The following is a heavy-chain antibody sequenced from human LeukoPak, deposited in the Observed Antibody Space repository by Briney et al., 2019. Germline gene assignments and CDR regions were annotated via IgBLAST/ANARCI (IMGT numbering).Heavy chain of an antibody. J-gene: IGHJ6*02. Sequence: ASVNVSCKASVYTFTSYGISWVRQAPGQGLEWMGWISAYNGNTNYAQKLQGRVTMTTDTSTSTAYIELRSLRSDDTAVYYCARDLYYYDSSGYYYEDYYYYGMDVWGQGTTVTVSS. CDR3: ARDLYYYDSSGYYYEDYYYYGMDV. CDR1: VYTFTSYG. V-gene: IGHV1-18*01. D-gene: IGHD3-22*01. CDR2: ISAYNGNT.